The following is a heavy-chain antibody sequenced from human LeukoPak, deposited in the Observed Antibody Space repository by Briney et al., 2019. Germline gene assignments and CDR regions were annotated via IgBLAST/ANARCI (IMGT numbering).Heavy chain of an antibody. J-gene: IGHJ4*02. CDR2: MNPNSGDT. Sequence: GASVKVSCKASGYIFTSYDINWVRQATGQGLEWMGWMNPNSGDTGYAQTFLGRVTLTRDTSISTAYMELSSLRSEDTAVYYCAVGDYDILTGYFSHIDYWGQGTLVTVSS. CDR1: GYIFTSYD. CDR3: AVGDYDILTGYFSHIDY. V-gene: IGHV1-8*01. D-gene: IGHD3-9*01.